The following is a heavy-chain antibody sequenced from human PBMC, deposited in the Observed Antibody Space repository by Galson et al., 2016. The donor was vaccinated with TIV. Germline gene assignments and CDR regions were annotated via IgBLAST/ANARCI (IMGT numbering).Heavy chain of an antibody. CDR1: GFTFSSYA. J-gene: IGHJ4*02. CDR2: ISGGGGST. V-gene: IGHV3-23*01. Sequence: SLRLSCAASGFTFSSYAMSWVRQAPGMGLEWVSAISGGGGSTYYADSVKGRFTVSRDNSKNTVFLQMNSLRADDTAVYFCAKMDSSGFDYVRRFDFWGQGTLATVSS. D-gene: IGHD3-22*01. CDR3: AKMDSSGFDYVRRFDF.